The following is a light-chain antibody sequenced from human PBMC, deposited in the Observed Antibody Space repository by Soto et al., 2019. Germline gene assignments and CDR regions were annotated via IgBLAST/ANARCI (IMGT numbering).Light chain of an antibody. Sequence: EIVLTQSPGTLSLSPGETATLSCRASQSLSSNYLAWYHQKPGQTARLLIYGASSRATGIPDRFSGSGSGTDFTLTISRLEPEDFVVYYCQQYDNSITFGQGTRLEIE. CDR2: GAS. CDR3: QQYDNSIT. CDR1: QSLSSNY. V-gene: IGKV3-20*01. J-gene: IGKJ5*01.